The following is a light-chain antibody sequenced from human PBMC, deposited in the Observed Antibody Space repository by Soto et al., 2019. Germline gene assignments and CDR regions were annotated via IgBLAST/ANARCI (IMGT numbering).Light chain of an antibody. CDR3: QSYDSSLSVSYV. CDR1: SSNIGAGYD. V-gene: IGLV1-40*01. Sequence: QLVLTQPPSVSGAPGQSVTISCTGSSSNIGAGYDVHWYQQRPGTAPKLLIYGNKNRPSGVPDRFSGSKSGTSASLAITGLQAEDEADYYCQSYDSSLSVSYVFGTGTKLTVL. J-gene: IGLJ1*01. CDR2: GNK.